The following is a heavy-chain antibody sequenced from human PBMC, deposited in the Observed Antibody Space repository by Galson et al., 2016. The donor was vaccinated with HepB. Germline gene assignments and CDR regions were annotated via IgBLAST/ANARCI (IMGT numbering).Heavy chain of an antibody. CDR2: IIPMFGKP. D-gene: IGHD3-22*01. CDR3: ARDSPEGDSSTIGHYYPTGY. J-gene: IGHJ4*02. CDR1: GGPFSGFG. Sequence: SVKVSCKASGGPFSGFGISWVRQAPGQGLEWMGGIIPMFGKPNYAQKFQGRVTITADESTATSYIEMSSLRSEDTAVYYCARDSPEGDSSTIGHYYPTGYWGQGTLVTVSS. V-gene: IGHV1-69*13.